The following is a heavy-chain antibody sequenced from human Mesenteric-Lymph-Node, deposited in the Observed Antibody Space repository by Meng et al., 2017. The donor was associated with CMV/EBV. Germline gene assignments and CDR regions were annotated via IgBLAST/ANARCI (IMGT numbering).Heavy chain of an antibody. CDR1: GFTFSDYW. CDR2: INRDGSNT. J-gene: IGHJ4*02. CDR3: ARAYDFWSGYYTD. V-gene: IGHV3-74*01. D-gene: IGHD3-3*01. Sequence: GESLKISCAASGFTFSDYWLHWVRQVPGKGLVWVSRINRDGSNTSYGDSVKGRFTISRDNAKNTLYLQMNSLRAEDTAVYYCARAYDFWSGYYTDWGQGTLVTVSS.